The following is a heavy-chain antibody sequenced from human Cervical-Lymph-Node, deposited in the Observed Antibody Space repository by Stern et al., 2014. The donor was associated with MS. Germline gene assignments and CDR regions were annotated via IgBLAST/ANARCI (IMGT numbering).Heavy chain of an antibody. CDR3: ATDRDDFRSGYSAPTKGYGLDV. CDR2: FDPEDGDT. CDR1: GYTLTELS. V-gene: IGHV1-24*01. J-gene: IGHJ6*02. Sequence: QVQLVQSGAEVKKPGASVKVSCKVSGYTLTELSMHWVRQAPGKGLEWMGGFDPEDGDTIYAQKFQGRVTMTEDTSTDTAYMELSSLRSEDTAVYYCATDRDDFRSGYSAPTKGYGLDVWGQGTTDTVTS. D-gene: IGHD3-3*01.